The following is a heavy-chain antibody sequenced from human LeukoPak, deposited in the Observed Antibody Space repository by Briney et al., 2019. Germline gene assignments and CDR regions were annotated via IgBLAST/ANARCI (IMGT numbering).Heavy chain of an antibody. CDR2: IYISGTT. J-gene: IGHJ5*02. Sequence: GGSLRLSCAASGFTVRSSYMSWVRQAPGQGLEWVSVIYISGTTYYADSVKGRFTISRDNSKNTLYLQMNSLRAEDTAVYYCARDAATGGSSWYDNWGQGTLVTVSS. V-gene: IGHV3-53*01. CDR3: ARDAATGGSSWYDN. CDR1: GFTVRSSY. D-gene: IGHD6-13*01.